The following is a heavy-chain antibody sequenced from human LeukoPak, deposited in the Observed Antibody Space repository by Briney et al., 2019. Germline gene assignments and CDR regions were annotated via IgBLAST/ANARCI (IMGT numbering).Heavy chain of an antibody. V-gene: IGHV3-23*01. CDR1: GFTFSSYG. CDR2: INGTGIYT. J-gene: IGHJ4*02. D-gene: IGHD2/OR15-2a*01. CDR3: AKSSCNSTNCLYYFDY. Sequence: GGSLRLSCAASGFTFSSYGMHWVRQAPGKGLEWVSAINGTGIYTYYADSVKGRFTISRDNSKNTLHLQMNSLRAEDTAIYYCAKSSCNSTNCLYYFDYWGLGALVTVSS.